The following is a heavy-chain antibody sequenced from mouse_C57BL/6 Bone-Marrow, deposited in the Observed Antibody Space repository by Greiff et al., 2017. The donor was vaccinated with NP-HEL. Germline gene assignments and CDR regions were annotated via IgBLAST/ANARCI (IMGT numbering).Heavy chain of an antibody. V-gene: IGHV5-16*01. D-gene: IGHD1-1*01. J-gene: IGHJ4*01. CDR1: GFTFSDYY. CDR3: ARWGSYYGSSYDYAMDY. Sequence: EVHLVESEGGLVQPGSSMKLSCTASGFTFSDYYMAWVRQVPEKGLEWVANINYDGSSTYYLDSLKSRFIISRDNAKNILYLKMSSLKSEDTATYYCARWGSYYGSSYDYAMDYWGQGTSVTVSS. CDR2: INYDGSST.